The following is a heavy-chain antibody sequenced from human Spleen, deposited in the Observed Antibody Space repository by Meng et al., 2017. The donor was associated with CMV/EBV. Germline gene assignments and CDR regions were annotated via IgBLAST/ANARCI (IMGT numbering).Heavy chain of an antibody. CDR2: IGVRGDST. Sequence: FSYYALPWFHQAPAKGLEWVSTIGVRGDSTYNADSVKGQFTISRDNSKNTLSLQMNSLRVDDPAVYYCAKWGGFCGSTGCFQTRGFDPWGQGTLVTVSS. D-gene: IGHD2-2*01. J-gene: IGHJ5*02. CDR3: AKWGGFCGSTGCFQTRGFDP. CDR1: FSYYA. V-gene: IGHV3-23*01.